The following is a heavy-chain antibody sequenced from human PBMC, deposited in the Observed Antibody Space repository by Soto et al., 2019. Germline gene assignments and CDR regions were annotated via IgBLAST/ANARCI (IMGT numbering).Heavy chain of an antibody. CDR3: AREVSAPVHYDSSGYPRAFDY. Sequence: PGGSLRLSCAASGFTFSSYSMNWVRQAPGKGLEWVSYISSSSSTIYYADSVKGRFTISRDNAKNSLYLQMNSLRAEDTAVYYCAREVSAPVHYDSSGYPRAFDYWGQGTLVTVSS. CDR1: GFTFSSYS. D-gene: IGHD3-22*01. V-gene: IGHV3-48*01. J-gene: IGHJ4*02. CDR2: ISSSSSTI.